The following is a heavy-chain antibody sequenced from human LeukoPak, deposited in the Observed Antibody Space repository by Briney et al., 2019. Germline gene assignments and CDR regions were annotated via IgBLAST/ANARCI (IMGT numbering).Heavy chain of an antibody. V-gene: IGHV3-15*01. CDR1: GFTFSNAW. CDR3: TTTSLGYCSSTSCYGTSAFDI. Sequence: GGSLRLSCAASGFTFSNAWMSWVRQAPGKGLERVGRIKSKTDGGTTDYAAPVKGRFTISRDDSKNTLYLQMNSLKTEDTAVYYCTTTSLGYCSSTSCYGTSAFDIWGQGTMVTVSS. CDR2: IKSKTDGGTT. J-gene: IGHJ3*02. D-gene: IGHD2-2*01.